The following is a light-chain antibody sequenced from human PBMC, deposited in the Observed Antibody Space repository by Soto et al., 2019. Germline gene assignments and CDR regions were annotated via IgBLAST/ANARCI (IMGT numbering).Light chain of an antibody. J-gene: IGKJ1*01. V-gene: IGKV3D-20*02. CDR1: QSVTNNY. Sequence: IGLTRSPVTFSSSRVGRATLSCRARQSVTNNYLAWYQQKRGQAPRLIIWGASIRAADLPDRFSGGGSGTDCTLTISSLQAEDFAIYYCHQRQSWPRTFGQGTKVDIK. CDR2: GAS. CDR3: HQRQSWPRT.